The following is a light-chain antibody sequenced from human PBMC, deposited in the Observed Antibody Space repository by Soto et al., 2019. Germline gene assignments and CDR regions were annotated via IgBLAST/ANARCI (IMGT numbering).Light chain of an antibody. CDR1: QGIDMF. J-gene: IGKJ5*01. V-gene: IGKV1-33*01. CDR3: QQYVNLPLT. Sequence: DIQMTQSPSSLSASVGDRVTITCQASQGIDMFLNWFKQKRGKAPKXXSYDASNLETGVPSRFSGSGSGSDFTFTINNLKPEDIETYYCQQYVNLPLTFGQGTRLEIK. CDR2: DAS.